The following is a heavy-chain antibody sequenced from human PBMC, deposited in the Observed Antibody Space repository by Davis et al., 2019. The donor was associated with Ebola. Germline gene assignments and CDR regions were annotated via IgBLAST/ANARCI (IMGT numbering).Heavy chain of an antibody. J-gene: IGHJ4*02. Sequence: ETLSLTCTVSGGSISSYYWSWIRQPPGKGLEWIGYIYYSGSTNYNPSLKSRVTISVDTSKNQFSLKLSSVTAADTAVYYCARVRGYSYIDYWGQGTLVTVSS. D-gene: IGHD5-18*01. CDR2: IYYSGST. CDR3: ARVRGYSYIDY. V-gene: IGHV4-59*12. CDR1: GGSISSYY.